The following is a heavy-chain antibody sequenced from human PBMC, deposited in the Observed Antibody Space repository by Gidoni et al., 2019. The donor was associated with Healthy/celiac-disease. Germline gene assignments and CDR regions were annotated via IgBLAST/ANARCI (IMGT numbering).Heavy chain of an antibody. D-gene: IGHD3-10*01. CDR3: ARSRELLWFGEFVNAFDI. J-gene: IGHJ3*02. Sequence: QVTLRESGPALVKPTQTLTLTCTFSGFSLSTSGMCVSWIRQPPGKALEWLALIDWDDDKYYSTSLKTRLTISKDTSKNQVVLTMTNMDPVDTATYYCARSRELLWFGEFVNAFDIWGQGTMVTVSS. CDR1: GFSLSTSGMC. CDR2: IDWDDDK. V-gene: IGHV2-70*01.